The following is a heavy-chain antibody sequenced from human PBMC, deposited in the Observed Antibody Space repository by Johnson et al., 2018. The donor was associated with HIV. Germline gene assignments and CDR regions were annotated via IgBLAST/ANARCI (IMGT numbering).Heavy chain of an antibody. D-gene: IGHD3-10*01. CDR1: GFTVSSNY. CDR3: AMLFLHAFDI. J-gene: IGHJ3*02. CDR2: SYSGGST. Sequence: VQLVESGVGVVRPGGSLRLSCAASGFTVSSNYMSWVRQAPGKGLEWVSVSYSGGSTYYADSVKGRFTISRDNSKNTLYLQMNSLRPEETDVYYCAMLFLHAFDIWGQGTMVTVSS. V-gene: IGHV3-66*02.